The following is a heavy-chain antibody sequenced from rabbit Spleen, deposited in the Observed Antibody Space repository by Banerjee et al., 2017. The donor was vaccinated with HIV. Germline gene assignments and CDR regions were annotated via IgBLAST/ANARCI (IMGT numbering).Heavy chain of an antibody. V-gene: IGHV1S45*01. Sequence: QEQLKETGGGLVQPGGSLTLSCKASGFSFNSGYDMCWVRQAPGKGLEWIACIGAGSSGSTYSATWAKGRFTISKTSSTTVTLQMTSLTAADTATYFCARDTGTSFSTYGMDLWGPGTLVTVS. CDR3: ARDTGTSFSTYGMDL. CDR2: IGAGSSGST. CDR1: GFSFNSGYD. J-gene: IGHJ6*01. D-gene: IGHD8-1*01.